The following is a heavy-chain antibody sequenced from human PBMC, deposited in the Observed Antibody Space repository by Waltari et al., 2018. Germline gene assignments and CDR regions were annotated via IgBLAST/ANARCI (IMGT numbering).Heavy chain of an antibody. J-gene: IGHJ3*02. D-gene: IGHD3-22*01. CDR2: IYVGDSDT. V-gene: IGHV5-51*01. Sequence: QLVQSEAVMKKPGESLRISCKGSRPRVLSYWIGWVRQRPGKGLEWMGIIYVGDSDTKYSPAFQGQVTISADRSITTAYLQWSRLEASDTAMYYCASPSQSTRVSSGPDDAFEIWGQGTMVTVSS. CDR3: ASPSQSTRVSSGPDDAFEI. CDR1: RPRVLSYW.